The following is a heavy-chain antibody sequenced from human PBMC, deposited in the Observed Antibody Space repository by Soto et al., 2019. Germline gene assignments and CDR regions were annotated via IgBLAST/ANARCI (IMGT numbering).Heavy chain of an antibody. Sequence: SETLSLTCAVYGGSFSGYYWSWIRQPPGKGLEWIGEINHSGSTNYNPSLKSRVTISVDTSKNQFSLKLSSVTAADTAVYYCARGAGSTHYYYYMDVWGKGTTVTVSS. CDR1: GGSFSGYY. D-gene: IGHD1-7*01. CDR2: INHSGST. V-gene: IGHV4-34*01. J-gene: IGHJ6*03. CDR3: ARGAGSTHYYYYMDV.